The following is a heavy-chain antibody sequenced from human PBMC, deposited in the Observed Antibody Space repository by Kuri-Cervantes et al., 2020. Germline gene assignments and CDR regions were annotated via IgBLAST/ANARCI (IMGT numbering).Heavy chain of an antibody. J-gene: IGHJ4*02. D-gene: IGHD3-16*01. CDR1: GFTFSSYA. V-gene: IGHV3-30*04. CDR3: ARARGGDY. Sequence: GGSLRLSCAASGFTFSSYAMHWVRQAPGKGLEWVAVISYDGSNKYYADSVKGRFTISRDNSKNTLYLQMNSLRAEDTAVYYCARARGGDYWGQGTLVTVSS. CDR2: ISYDGSNK.